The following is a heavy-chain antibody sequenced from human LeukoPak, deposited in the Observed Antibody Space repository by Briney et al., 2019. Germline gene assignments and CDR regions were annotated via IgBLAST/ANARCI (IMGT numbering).Heavy chain of an antibody. Sequence: ASVKVSYKASGGTFSSYAISWVRQAPGQGLEWMGGIIPIFGTASYAQKFQGRVTITADESTSTAYMELSSLRSEDTAVYYCARVYDYYGSGRGWFDPWGQGTLVTVSS. J-gene: IGHJ5*02. CDR3: ARVYDYYGSGRGWFDP. V-gene: IGHV1-69*13. CDR2: IIPIFGTA. CDR1: GGTFSSYA. D-gene: IGHD3-10*01.